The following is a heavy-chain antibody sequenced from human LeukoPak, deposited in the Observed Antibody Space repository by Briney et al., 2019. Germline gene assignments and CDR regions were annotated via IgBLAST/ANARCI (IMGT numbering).Heavy chain of an antibody. CDR3: AKGYSIGWYAGEAYYFDY. Sequence: GGSLRLSCAASGFTFSSYAMSWVRQAPGKGLEWVSAISGSGGSTYYADSVKGRFTISRDNSKNTLYLQMNSLRAEDTAVYYCAKGYSIGWYAGEAYYFDYWGQGTLVTVSS. V-gene: IGHV3-23*01. CDR2: ISGSGGST. D-gene: IGHD6-19*01. J-gene: IGHJ4*02. CDR1: GFTFSSYA.